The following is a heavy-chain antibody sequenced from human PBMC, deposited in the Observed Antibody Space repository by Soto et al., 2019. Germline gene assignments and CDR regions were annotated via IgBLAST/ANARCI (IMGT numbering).Heavy chain of an antibody. CDR2: IGAYKGDT. J-gene: IGHJ4*02. D-gene: IGHD1-26*01. CDR3: VRLGDSYGYRGSYYFDY. CDR1: GYTFLHYG. Sequence: QVQLVQSGTEVKKPGASVKVSCKASGYTFLHYGIGWVRQAPGQGLEWVGWIGAYKGDTDYAQKFQGRVTMTANTSTSTAFMELRSLRSDDTAPYFCVRLGDSYGYRGSYYFDYWGQGTLVTVSS. V-gene: IGHV1-18*01.